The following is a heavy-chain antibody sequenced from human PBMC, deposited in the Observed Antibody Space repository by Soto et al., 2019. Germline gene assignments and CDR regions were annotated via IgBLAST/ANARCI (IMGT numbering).Heavy chain of an antibody. Sequence: SVKVSCKASGGTFSSYAISWVRQAPGQGLEWVGGIIPIFGTANYAQKFQGRVTITADESTSTAYMELSSLRSEDTAVYYCARVEMATISRYYYGMDVWGQGTTVTVSS. J-gene: IGHJ6*02. CDR1: GGTFSSYA. V-gene: IGHV1-69*13. CDR3: ARVEMATISRYYYGMDV. CDR2: IIPIFGTA. D-gene: IGHD5-12*01.